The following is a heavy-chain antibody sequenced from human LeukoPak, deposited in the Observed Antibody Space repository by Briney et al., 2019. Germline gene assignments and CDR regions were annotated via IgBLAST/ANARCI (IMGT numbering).Heavy chain of an antibody. CDR2: IYSGGST. J-gene: IGHJ4*02. CDR3: ARAPEAQWLVN. D-gene: IGHD6-19*01. Sequence: GGSLRLSCAASGFTVSSNYMSWVRQAPGKGLEWVSVIYSGGSTYYADSVKGRFTISRDNSKNTLYLQMNSLRAKDTAVYYCARAPEAQWLVNWGQGTLVTVSS. CDR1: GFTVSSNY. V-gene: IGHV3-53*01.